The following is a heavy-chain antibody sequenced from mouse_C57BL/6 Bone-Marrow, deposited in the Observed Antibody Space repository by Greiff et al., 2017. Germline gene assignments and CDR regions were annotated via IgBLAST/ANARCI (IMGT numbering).Heavy chain of an antibody. CDR3: ARVYSGSSYWYFDV. J-gene: IGHJ1*03. D-gene: IGHD1-1*01. CDR1: GFTFSDFY. CDR2: SRNKANDYTT. Sequence: EVKLMDSGGGLVQSGRSLRLSCATSGFTFSDFYMEWVRQAPGKGLEWIAASRNKANDYTTEYSASVKGRFIVARDTSQSILYLQMNALRAEDTAMYYCARVYSGSSYWYFDVWGTGTTVTVSS. V-gene: IGHV7-1*01.